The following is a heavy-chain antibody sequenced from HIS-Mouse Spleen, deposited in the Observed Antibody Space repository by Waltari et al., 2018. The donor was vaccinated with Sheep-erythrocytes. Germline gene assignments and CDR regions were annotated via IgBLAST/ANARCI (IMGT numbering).Heavy chain of an antibody. J-gene: IGHJ6*02. CDR1: VFTFDDFA. CDR3: AKDIGTGLSYGMDV. D-gene: IGHD1-1*01. Sequence: EVQLVESGGGLVQPGRSLRLSCASSVFTFDDFAMHWVRQAPGKGLEWVSGISWNSGSIGYADSVKGRFTISRDNAKNSLYLQMNSLRAEDTALYYCAKDIGTGLSYGMDVWGQGTTVTVSS. V-gene: IGHV3-9*01. CDR2: ISWNSGSI.